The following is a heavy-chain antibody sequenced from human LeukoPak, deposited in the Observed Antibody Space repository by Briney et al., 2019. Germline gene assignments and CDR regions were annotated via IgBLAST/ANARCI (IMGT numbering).Heavy chain of an antibody. D-gene: IGHD6-6*01. J-gene: IGHJ1*01. Sequence: SETLSLTWTVSGGSINYYYWNWIRQSPGKGLEWIGYIHYSGSTNYNPSLESRVTISIDTSKTQFSLKLTSVTAADTAMYYCTRDSSPGPQYIWGQVGLVTVSS. CDR3: TRDSSPGPQYI. CDR1: GGSINYYY. V-gene: IGHV4-59*01. CDR2: IHYSGST.